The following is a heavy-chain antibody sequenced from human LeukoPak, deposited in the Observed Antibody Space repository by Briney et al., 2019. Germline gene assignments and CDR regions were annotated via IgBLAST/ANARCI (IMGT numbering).Heavy chain of an antibody. V-gene: IGHV3-48*01. Sequence: GGSLRLSCAASGFTFSSYSMNWVRQAPGKGLEWVSYISSSSSTIYYADSVKGRFTISRDNAKNSLYLQMNSLRAEDTAVYYCARARLTSDRGWFDPWGQGTLVTVSS. CDR1: GFTFSSYS. CDR3: ARARLTSDRGWFDP. D-gene: IGHD3-10*01. J-gene: IGHJ5*02. CDR2: ISSSSSTI.